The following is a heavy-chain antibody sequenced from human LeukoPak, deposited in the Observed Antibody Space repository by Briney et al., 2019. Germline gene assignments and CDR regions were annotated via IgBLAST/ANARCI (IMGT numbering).Heavy chain of an antibody. V-gene: IGHV4-59*01. J-gene: IGHJ4*02. CDR2: IYYSGST. Sequence: LETLSLTCTVSGGSISSYYWSWIRQPPGKGLEWIGYIYYSGSTNYNPSLKSRDTISVDTSKNQFSLKLSSVTAADTAVYYCARSSDYGDYDFPYYWGQGPLVTVSS. CDR1: GGSISSYY. D-gene: IGHD4-17*01. CDR3: ARSSDYGDYDFPYY.